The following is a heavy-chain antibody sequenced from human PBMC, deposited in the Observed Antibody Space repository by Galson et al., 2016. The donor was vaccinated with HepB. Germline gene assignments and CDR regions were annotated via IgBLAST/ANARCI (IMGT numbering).Heavy chain of an antibody. J-gene: IGHJ4*02. CDR2: ITCGGTVL. CDR1: GFTFGDSN. V-gene: IGHV3-11*01. D-gene: IGHD3-16*02. Sequence: SLRLSCAASGFTFGDSNMRWVRQAPGKGLEWIACITCGGTVLLYADSVKGRFTISRDNARNSLYLHVNSLRAEDTAVYYCARDRYEVWGQGTLVTVSS. CDR3: ARDRYEV.